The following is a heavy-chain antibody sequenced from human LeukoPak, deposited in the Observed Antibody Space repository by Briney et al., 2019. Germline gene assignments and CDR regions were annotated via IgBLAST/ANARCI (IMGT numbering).Heavy chain of an antibody. Sequence: HPGGSLRLSCAASGFTFRSYSMNWVRQAPGKGLGWVSYISSRSSTIYYADSVKGRFTISRDNAKNSLYLQMNSLRAEDTAVYYCAELGITMIGGVWGKGTTVTISS. D-gene: IGHD3-10*02. V-gene: IGHV3-48*04. CDR2: ISSRSSTI. CDR1: GFTFRSYS. CDR3: AELGITMIGGV. J-gene: IGHJ6*04.